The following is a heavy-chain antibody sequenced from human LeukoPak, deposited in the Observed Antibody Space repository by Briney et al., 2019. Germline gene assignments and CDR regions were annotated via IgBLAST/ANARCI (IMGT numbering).Heavy chain of an antibody. CDR2: IRFDGVNK. V-gene: IGHV3-30*02. Sequence: GGSLRLSCAASGFTFSSYGMHWVRQAPGRGLEWVTFIRFDGVNKYYADSVKGRFTISRDNSENTLYLQMNSLRAEDTAVYYCARGRYYGSGEPNWFDPWGRGTLVTVSS. J-gene: IGHJ5*02. CDR3: ARGRYYGSGEPNWFDP. CDR1: GFTFSSYG. D-gene: IGHD3-10*01.